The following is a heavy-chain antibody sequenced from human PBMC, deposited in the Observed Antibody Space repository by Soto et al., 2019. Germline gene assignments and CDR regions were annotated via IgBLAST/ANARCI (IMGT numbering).Heavy chain of an antibody. CDR1: GFTFSNAW. J-gene: IGHJ6*02. Sequence: EVQLVESGGGLVKPGGSLRLSCAASGFTFSNAWMNWVRQAPGKGLEWVGRIKSKTDGGTTDYAAPVKGRFTISRDDSKNALYLQMNSLKTENTALYYCTTLSIWSFYYYYGMEVWGQGTTVSVSS. CDR3: TTLSIWSFYYYYGMEV. CDR2: IKSKTDGGTT. V-gene: IGHV3-15*07. D-gene: IGHD6-13*01.